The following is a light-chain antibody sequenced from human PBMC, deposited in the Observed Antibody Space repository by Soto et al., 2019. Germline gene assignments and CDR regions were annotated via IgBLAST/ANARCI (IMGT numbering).Light chain of an antibody. CDR3: AAWDDSLSAPV. J-gene: IGLJ7*01. V-gene: IGLV1-47*01. CDR1: SSNIESNY. CDR2: RNN. Sequence: QSVLTQPPSASGTPGQSVTISCSGSSSNIESNYVYWYQQLPGTAPKLLIYRNNQRPSGVPDRFSGSKSGTSASLAISGLRSEDEADYYCAAWDDSLSAPVFGGGTQLTVL.